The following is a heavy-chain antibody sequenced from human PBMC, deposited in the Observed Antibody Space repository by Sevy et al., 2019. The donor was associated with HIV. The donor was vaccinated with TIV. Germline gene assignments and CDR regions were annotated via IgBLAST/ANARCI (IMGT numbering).Heavy chain of an antibody. CDR2: IIPIFGTA. CDR3: ARNMVRGVDYYYYYMDV. V-gene: IGHV1-69*06. D-gene: IGHD3-10*01. Sequence: ASVKVSCKASGGTFSSYAISWVRQAPGQGLEWMGGIIPIFGTANYAQKFQGRVPITADKSTRTAYMELSSLRSEDTAVYYCARNMVRGVDYYYYYMDVWGKGTTVTVSS. CDR1: GGTFSSYA. J-gene: IGHJ6*03.